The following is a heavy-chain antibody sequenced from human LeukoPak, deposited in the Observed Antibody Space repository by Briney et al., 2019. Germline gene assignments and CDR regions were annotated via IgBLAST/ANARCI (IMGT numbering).Heavy chain of an antibody. V-gene: IGHV1-18*01. CDR2: ISAYNGNT. Sequence: ASVKVSCKASGYTSTSYGISWVRQAPGQGLEWMGWISAYNGNTNYAQKLQGRVTMTTDTSTSTAYMELRSLRSDDTAVYYCARDPALTVPTNWFDPWGQGTLVTVSS. J-gene: IGHJ5*02. CDR3: ARDPALTVPTNWFDP. CDR1: GYTSTSYG. D-gene: IGHD2-2*01.